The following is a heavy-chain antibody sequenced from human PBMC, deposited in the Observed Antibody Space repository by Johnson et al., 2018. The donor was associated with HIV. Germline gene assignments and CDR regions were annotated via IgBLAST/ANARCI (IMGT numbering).Heavy chain of an antibody. CDR2: VSAGGDNT. CDR3: ARSMRGAFDV. Sequence: EVQLVESGGGLVQPGGSLRLSCAASGFTFSSYAMDWVRQTPGKGLAWVSAVSAGGDNTYYADSVEGRFTISRDNSNNTLYLQMNSLRAEDTAVYYCARSMRGAFDVWGQGTMVTVSS. V-gene: IGHV3-23*04. D-gene: IGHD3-10*01. CDR1: GFTFSSYA. J-gene: IGHJ3*01.